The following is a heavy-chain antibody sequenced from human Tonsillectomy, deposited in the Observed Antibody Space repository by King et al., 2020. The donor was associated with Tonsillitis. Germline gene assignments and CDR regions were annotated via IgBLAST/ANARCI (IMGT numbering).Heavy chain of an antibody. D-gene: IGHD6-19*01. CDR2: INPNSGGT. CDR3: ARAEGGSGWTVERFDY. Sequence: VQLVESGAEVKKPGASVKVSCKASGYTFTGYYMHWVRQAPGQGLEWMGWINPNSGGTNYAQKFQGWVTMTRDTSISTGYMELSRLRSDDTAVYYCARAEGGSGWTVERFDYWGQGTLVTVSS. V-gene: IGHV1-2*04. CDR1: GYTFTGYY. J-gene: IGHJ4*02.